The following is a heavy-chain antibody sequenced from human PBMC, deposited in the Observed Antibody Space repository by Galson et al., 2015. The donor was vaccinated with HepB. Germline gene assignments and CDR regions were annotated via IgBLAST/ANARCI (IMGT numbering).Heavy chain of an antibody. CDR3: ARGTRRTLRCFDY. V-gene: IGHV4-34*01. D-gene: IGHD3-16*01. CDR2: INQGGST. Sequence: SETLSLTCAVYGGSFSGYSWTWIRQPPGKGLEWIGEINQGGSTNYESSLKSRVTISVDTSKNHFSLKLSSVTAADTAVYYCARGTRRTLRCFDYWGQGTLVTVSS. CDR1: GGSFSGYS. J-gene: IGHJ4*02.